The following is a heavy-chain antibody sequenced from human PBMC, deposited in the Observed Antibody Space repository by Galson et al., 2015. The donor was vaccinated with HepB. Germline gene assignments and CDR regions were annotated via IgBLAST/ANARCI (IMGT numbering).Heavy chain of an antibody. Sequence: SLRLSCAASGFTFSSYGMHWVRQAPGKGLEWVAFIRYDGSNKYYADSVKGRFTISRDNSKNTLYLQMNSLRAEDTAVYYCAKSRVPTVTSPFDYWGQGTLVTVSS. J-gene: IGHJ4*02. CDR1: GFTFSSYG. CDR3: AKSRVPTVTSPFDY. V-gene: IGHV3-30*02. D-gene: IGHD4-17*01. CDR2: IRYDGSNK.